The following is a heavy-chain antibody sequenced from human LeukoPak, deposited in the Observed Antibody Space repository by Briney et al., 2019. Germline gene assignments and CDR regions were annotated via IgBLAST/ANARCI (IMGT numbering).Heavy chain of an antibody. J-gene: IGHJ4*02. D-gene: IGHD6-6*01. CDR2: INAGNGNT. V-gene: IGHV1-3*01. Sequence: EASVKVSCKASGYTFTSYSMHWVRQAPGQRLEWMGWINAGNGNTKFSQKFQGRVTMTRDTSTSTVYMELSSLRSEDTAVYYCYIYAPEYSSPEFDYWGQGTLVTVSS. CDR1: GYTFTSYS. CDR3: YIYAPEYSSPEFDY.